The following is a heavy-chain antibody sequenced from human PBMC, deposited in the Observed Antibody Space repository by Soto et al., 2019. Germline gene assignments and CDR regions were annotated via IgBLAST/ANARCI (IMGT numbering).Heavy chain of an antibody. D-gene: IGHD4-17*01. CDR2: VDARGGP. CDR1: RYTFSRDD. J-gene: IGHJ4*02. Sequence: GGSMKISSSASRYTFSRDDMHWVRQPTGKGLEWVTTVDARGGPYYLDSVKGRFTVSRDNDKHTLYLQVDNLRGEDTAVYYCARDGLYGNFDQWGQGTLVTVSS. V-gene: IGHV3-13*05. CDR3: ARDGLYGNFDQ.